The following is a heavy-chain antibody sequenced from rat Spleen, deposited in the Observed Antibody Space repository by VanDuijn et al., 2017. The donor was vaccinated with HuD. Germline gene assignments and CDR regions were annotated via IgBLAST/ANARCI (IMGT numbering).Heavy chain of an antibody. J-gene: IGHJ1*01. D-gene: IGHD1-1*01. V-gene: IGHV6-6*01. Sequence: EVQVLESGGGLVQPGNSLKLSCATSGFTFSTAWIYWYRQFPEKRLEWVARIKAKSNNFATDYTESVKGRFTISRDDSKSSIYLQMNNLKEEDTAIYYCASVVTYDYWGPGTMVTVSS. CDR1: GFTFSTAW. CDR2: IKAKSNNFAT. CDR3: ASVVTYDY.